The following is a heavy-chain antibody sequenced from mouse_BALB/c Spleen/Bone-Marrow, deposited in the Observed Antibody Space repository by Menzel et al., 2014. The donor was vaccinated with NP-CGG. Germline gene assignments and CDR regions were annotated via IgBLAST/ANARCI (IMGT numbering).Heavy chain of an antibody. J-gene: IGHJ1*01. CDR2: SRNKANDYTT. CDR3: ARDYYGSSYWYFDV. D-gene: IGHD1-1*01. Sequence: EVKLVESGGGLVQPGGSLRLSCATSGFTFSDSYMEWVRQPPGKRLERIAASRNKANDYTTEYSASVKGRFIVSRDTSQSILYLQMNALRAEDTAIYYCARDYYGSSYWYFDVWGAGTTVTVSS. V-gene: IGHV7-1*02. CDR1: GFTFSDSY.